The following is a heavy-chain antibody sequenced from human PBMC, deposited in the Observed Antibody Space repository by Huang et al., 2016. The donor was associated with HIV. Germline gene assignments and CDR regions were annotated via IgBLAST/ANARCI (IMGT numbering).Heavy chain of an antibody. CDR3: ARSEPSRYYFDY. CDR2: ISNEGSTK. J-gene: IGHJ4*02. V-gene: IGHV3-30-3*01. CDR1: GFTFSNYA. Sequence: QVQLVESGGGVVQPGTSLRLSCAASGFTFSNYAMNGVRQAPGKGLEWEEVISNEGSTKYYADSVKGRFTISRDNSKNTVYLQMNSLRAEDTAVYYCARSEPSRYYFDYWGQGTLVTVSS.